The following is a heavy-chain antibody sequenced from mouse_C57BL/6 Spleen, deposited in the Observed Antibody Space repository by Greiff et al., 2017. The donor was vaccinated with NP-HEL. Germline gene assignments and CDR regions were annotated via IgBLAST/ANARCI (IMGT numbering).Heavy chain of an antibody. CDR1: GYTFTSYW. CDR3: ARYYGSPNWYFDV. V-gene: IGHV1-69*01. J-gene: IGHJ1*03. Sequence: QVQLQQSGAELVMPGASVKLSCKASGYTFTSYWMHWVKQRPGQGLEWIGEIDPSDSYTNYNQKFKGKSTLTVDKSSSTAYMQLSSLTSEDSAVYYCARYYGSPNWYFDVWGTGTTVTVSS. D-gene: IGHD1-1*01. CDR2: IDPSDSYT.